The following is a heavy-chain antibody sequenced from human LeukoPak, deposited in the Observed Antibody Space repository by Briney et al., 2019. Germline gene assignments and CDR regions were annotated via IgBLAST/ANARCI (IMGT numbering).Heavy chain of an antibody. CDR1: GFTVSSNY. CDR3: ASQSRISSGYSLRAGDFDY. D-gene: IGHD3-22*01. CDR2: IYYSGST. J-gene: IGHJ4*02. V-gene: IGHV4-39*07. Sequence: GSLRLSCAASGFTVSSNYMSWIRQPPGKGLEWIGSIYYSGSTYYNPSLKSRVTISVDTSKNQFSLKLSSVTAADTAVYYCASQSRISSGYSLRAGDFDYWGQGTLVTVSS.